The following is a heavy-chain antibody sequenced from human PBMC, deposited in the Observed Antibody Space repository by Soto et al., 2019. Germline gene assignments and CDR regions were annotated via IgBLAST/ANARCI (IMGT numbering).Heavy chain of an antibody. CDR1: GGSISSYY. CDR2: IYYSGST. J-gene: IGHJ6*02. Sequence: SETMSLTCTVSGGSISSYYGSWIRQPPGKGLEWIGYIYYSGSTNYNPSLKSRVTISVDTSKNQFSLKLNSVTAADTAVYYCARDLWGYCGADCYPLDVWGQGTTVTVSS. CDR3: ARDLWGYCGADCYPLDV. D-gene: IGHD2-21*02. V-gene: IGHV4-59*01.